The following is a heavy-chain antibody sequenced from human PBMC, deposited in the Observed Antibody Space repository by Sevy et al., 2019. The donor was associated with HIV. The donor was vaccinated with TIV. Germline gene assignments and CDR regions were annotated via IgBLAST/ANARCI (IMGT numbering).Heavy chain of an antibody. CDR2: LSFGCGEI. D-gene: IGHD2-8*01. Sequence: GGSLRLSCAASGFTFSKYSMSWVRKPPGKGLEGVSTLSFGCGEINYADSVKGRFTISRDNSKSSVYLQMNNLRPEDTAVYYCAREGCTKPHDYWGQGTLVTVSS. CDR3: AREGCTKPHDY. V-gene: IGHV3-23*01. CDR1: GFTFSKYS. J-gene: IGHJ4*02.